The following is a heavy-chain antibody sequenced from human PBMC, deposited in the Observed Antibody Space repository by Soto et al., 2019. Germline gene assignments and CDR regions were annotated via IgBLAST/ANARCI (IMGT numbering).Heavy chain of an antibody. V-gene: IGHV4-59*01. J-gene: IGHJ4*02. Sequence: QVQLQESGPGLVKPSETLSLTCTVSGGSISSYYWSWIRQPPGKGLEWIGYIYYRGSTHHNPSLMIRPPISVATSKIPFSLKLSSVTAADTAVYYCASFWGYAFDYWGQGTLVTVSS. CDR1: GGSISSYY. CDR2: IYYRGST. D-gene: IGHD3-16*01. CDR3: ASFWGYAFDY.